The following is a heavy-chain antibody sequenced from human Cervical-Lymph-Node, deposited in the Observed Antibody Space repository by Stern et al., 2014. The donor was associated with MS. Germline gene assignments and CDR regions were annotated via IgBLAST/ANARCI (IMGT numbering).Heavy chain of an antibody. CDR2: ISWNSDNI. CDR3: VKDTAAIAGYSYGFDY. J-gene: IGHJ4*02. V-gene: IGHV3-9*01. D-gene: IGHD5-18*01. CDR1: GLTFEDYA. Sequence: EVQLVESGGGLVQPGRSLRLSCAASGLTFEDYAMHWVRQVPGKGLEWVSGISWNSDNIRYADSVKGRFSISRDNAKNSLYLEMKSLRAEDTAFYYCVKDTAAIAGYSYGFDYWGQGTLVTVS.